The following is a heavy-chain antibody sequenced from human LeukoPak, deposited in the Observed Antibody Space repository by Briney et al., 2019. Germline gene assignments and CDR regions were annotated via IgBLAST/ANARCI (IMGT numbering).Heavy chain of an antibody. CDR1: GFTFSSYG. D-gene: IGHD3-22*01. J-gene: IGHJ4*02. V-gene: IGHV3-48*01. Sequence: GGFLRLSCAAAGFTFSSYGMHWVRQAPGKGLEWVSYISSSSSTIYYADSVKGRFTIPRDNAKNSLYLQMNSLRAEDTAVYYCVRDSSDQEGGYFDYWGQGTLVTVSS. CDR2: ISSSSSTI. CDR3: VRDSSDQEGGYFDY.